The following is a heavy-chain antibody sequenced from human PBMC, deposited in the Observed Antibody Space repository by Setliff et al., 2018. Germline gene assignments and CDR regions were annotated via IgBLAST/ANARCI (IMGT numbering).Heavy chain of an antibody. CDR1: GDSIRRGDY. J-gene: IGHJ6*03. D-gene: IGHD2-15*01. CDR3: AREPTHTGHYYLDL. Sequence: PSETLSLTCTVSGDSIRRGDYWSWIRQSPGKGLEWIGYIDTSGSTSHNPSLKGRVIILKDTSYSQISLILNSVTAADTAVYYCAREPTHTGHYYLDLWGKGTTVTVSS. CDR2: IDTSGST. V-gene: IGHV4-4*09.